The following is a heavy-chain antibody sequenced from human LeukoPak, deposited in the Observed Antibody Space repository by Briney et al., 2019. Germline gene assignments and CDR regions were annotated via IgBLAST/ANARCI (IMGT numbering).Heavy chain of an antibody. CDR3: ARGAYCGGDCYSPFDN. J-gene: IGHJ4*02. V-gene: IGHV1-2*06. CDR1: GNTFIGCY. CDR2: INPNSGGT. Sequence: ASVKVSCKASGNTFIGCYMYWVRQAPGQGLEWMGRINPNSGGTNYAQKFQGRVTMTRDTSISTAYMEVSRLRSDDTAVYFCARGAYCGGDCYSPFDNWGQGTLVTVSS. D-gene: IGHD2-21*02.